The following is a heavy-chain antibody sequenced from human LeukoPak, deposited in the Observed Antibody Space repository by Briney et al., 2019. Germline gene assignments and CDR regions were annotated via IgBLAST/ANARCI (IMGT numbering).Heavy chain of an antibody. CDR2: ITGSGDRI. J-gene: IGHJ4*02. V-gene: IGHV3-23*01. D-gene: IGHD1-7*01. CDR3: AEDYVEL. CDR1: GFTFTTFA. Sequence: GGSLRLSCTASGFTFTTFAMGWVRQAPGKGLEWVSAITGSGDRIYYADSVKGRSTISRDNSENTVYLQMSSLRAEDTAVYYCAEDYVELRGQGTLVTVSS.